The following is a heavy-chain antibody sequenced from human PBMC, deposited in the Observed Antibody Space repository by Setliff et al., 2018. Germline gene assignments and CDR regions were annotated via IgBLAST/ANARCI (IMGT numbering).Heavy chain of an antibody. CDR3: ARTLLLSPYYFDY. J-gene: IGHJ4*02. CDR1: GGSISSGSYY. D-gene: IGHD2-21*01. CDR2: IYTSGST. Sequence: SETLSLTCTVSGGSISSGSYYWSWIRQPAGKGLEWIGRIYTSGSTNYNPSLKSRVTISVDTSKNQFSPKLSSVTAADTAVYYCARTLLLSPYYFDYWGQGTLVTVSS. V-gene: IGHV4-61*02.